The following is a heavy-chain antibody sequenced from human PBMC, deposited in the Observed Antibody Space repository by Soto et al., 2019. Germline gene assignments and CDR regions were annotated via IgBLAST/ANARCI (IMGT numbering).Heavy chain of an antibody. V-gene: IGHV3-23*01. D-gene: IGHD2-21*02. CDR2: ISGSGDSI. J-gene: IGHJ4*02. CDR1: GFTFSTYA. Sequence: GGSLRLSCAASGFTFSTYAMNWVRQAPGKGLEWVSGISGSGDSIYYADSVKGRITISRDNSKNTLYLQIHSLRAEDTALYYFAKDTSDPCGGDCYFPPGYFGSWGQGSLVTVSS. CDR3: AKDTSDPCGGDCYFPPGYFGS.